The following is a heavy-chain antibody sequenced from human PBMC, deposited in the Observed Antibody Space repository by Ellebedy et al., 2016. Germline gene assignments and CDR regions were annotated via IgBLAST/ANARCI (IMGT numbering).Heavy chain of an antibody. CDR3: ARRGPGYNYGSGYFQH. CDR2: IIPILGIA. J-gene: IGHJ1*01. CDR1: GYTFTTYA. D-gene: IGHD5-18*01. Sequence: ASVKVSCKASGYTFTTYAMHWVRQAPGQGLEWMGRIIPILGIANYAQKFQGRVTITADKSTSTAYMELSSLRSEDTAVYYCARRGPGYNYGSGYFQHWGQGTLVTVSS. V-gene: IGHV1-69*04.